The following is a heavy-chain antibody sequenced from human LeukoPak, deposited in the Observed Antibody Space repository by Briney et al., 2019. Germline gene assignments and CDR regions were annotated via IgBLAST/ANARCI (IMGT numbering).Heavy chain of an antibody. J-gene: IGHJ4*02. V-gene: IGHV3-7*01. D-gene: IGHD1-1*01. CDR2: INEHGFET. CDR1: GFIFTNYW. CDR3: ARSRAWTALDI. Sequence: GVSLTLFCAASGFIFTNYWMTWVRQAPGKGLEWVANINEHGFETYYVDSLRGRFTISRDNAKNSLYLQMNTLTGEDTALYYCARSRAWTALDIWGQGTLVTVSS.